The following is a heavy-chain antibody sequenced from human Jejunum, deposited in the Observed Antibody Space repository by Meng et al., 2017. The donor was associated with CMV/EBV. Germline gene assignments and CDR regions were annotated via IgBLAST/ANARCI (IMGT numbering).Heavy chain of an antibody. V-gene: IGHV3-21*01. CDR1: GFTFGSYR. CDR3: ARDRVRSDY. Sequence: LRLSCVASGFTFGSYRMNWVRQAPGKGLEWVSSISTGGSYIHYADSVKGRFTISRDNAKNSLYLQMNSLRVEDTAVYYCARDRVRSDYWGQGTLVTVSS. CDR2: ISTGGSYI. J-gene: IGHJ4*02. D-gene: IGHD2-8*01.